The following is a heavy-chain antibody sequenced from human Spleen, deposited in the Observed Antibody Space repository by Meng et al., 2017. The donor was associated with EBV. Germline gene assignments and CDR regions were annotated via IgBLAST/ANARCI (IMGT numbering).Heavy chain of an antibody. Sequence: QVQLQQWGAGLLKPSETLSLTCAVYGGSFSGSYRSWIRQPPGKGLEWIGEINHGGSTNYNPSLKSRVTISVDKSKNQFSMNLSSVTAADTAIYYCARVGSDYANFQVWGPGTLVTVSS. CDR1: GGSFSGSY. CDR3: ARVGSDYANFQV. D-gene: IGHD2-8*01. J-gene: IGHJ1*01. CDR2: INHGGST. V-gene: IGHV4-34*01.